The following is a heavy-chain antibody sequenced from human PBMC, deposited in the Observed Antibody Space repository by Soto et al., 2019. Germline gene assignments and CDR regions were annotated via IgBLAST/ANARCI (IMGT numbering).Heavy chain of an antibody. Sequence: PGGSLRLCCTASGFTFNRHAMTWVRQAPGKGLEWVSGLSDSGGSIYYADSMKGRFTISRDNSMNTLYLQMNTLRAEDTAVYYCAREGDTAMAFDYWGQGTLVTVSS. CDR3: AREGDTAMAFDY. J-gene: IGHJ4*02. V-gene: IGHV3-23*01. CDR1: GFTFNRHA. D-gene: IGHD5-18*01. CDR2: LSDSGGSI.